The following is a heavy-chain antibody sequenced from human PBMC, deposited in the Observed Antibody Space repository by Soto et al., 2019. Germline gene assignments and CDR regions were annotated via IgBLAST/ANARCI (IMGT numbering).Heavy chain of an antibody. CDR3: AIAREYSFGYNYFAP. Sequence: QVQLVQSGAEVKKPGASVNVSCKASGYPFTSYHMHWVRQAPGQGLEWMGLINPSDGRTRYAQKFEGRVTMTSDRSTTIVYMELSSLRSEDTAVYYCAIAREYSFGYNYFAPWGPGPLVTVSS. V-gene: IGHV1-46*01. CDR1: GYPFTSYH. J-gene: IGHJ5*02. D-gene: IGHD5-18*01. CDR2: INPSDGRT.